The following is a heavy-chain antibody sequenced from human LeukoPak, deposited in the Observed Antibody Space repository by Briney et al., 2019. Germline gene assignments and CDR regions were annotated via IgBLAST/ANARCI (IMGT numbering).Heavy chain of an antibody. J-gene: IGHJ4*02. CDR3: VTWVFVNADS. V-gene: IGHV1-2*02. CDR2: INPSSGDT. Sequence: ASVKVSCKASGYSFTGYYMHWVRQAPGQGLEWMGWINPSSGDTDCAQKFQGRVTMTRDTSINTAYMELSSLSSDDTAVYYRVTWVFVNADSWGQGTLVAVSS. D-gene: IGHD3-16*02. CDR1: GYSFTGYY.